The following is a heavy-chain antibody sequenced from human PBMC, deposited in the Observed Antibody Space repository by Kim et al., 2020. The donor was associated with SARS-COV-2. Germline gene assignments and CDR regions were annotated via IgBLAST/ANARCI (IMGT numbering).Heavy chain of an antibody. J-gene: IGHJ3*02. CDR3: ARQRGYDFDM. V-gene: IGHV3-23*01. Sequence: KTYYADSGRGRFTISRDNSKSALYVQMNSLRAEDTALYYCARQRGYDFDMWGQGTMVTVSS. D-gene: IGHD1-1*01. CDR2: KT.